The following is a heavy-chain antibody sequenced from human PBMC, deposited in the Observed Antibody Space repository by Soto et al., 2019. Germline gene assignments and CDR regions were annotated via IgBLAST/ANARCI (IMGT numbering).Heavy chain of an antibody. Sequence: LRPSCPAPGFPLPSYGMHWVRQAPGKGLEWVAVIWYDGSNKYYADSVKGRFTISRDNSKNTLYLQMNSLRAEDTAVYYCARDEIVVVPAARYYYYGMDVWGQGTTVTVSS. CDR1: GFPLPSYG. CDR2: IWYDGSNK. CDR3: ARDEIVVVPAARYYYYGMDV. D-gene: IGHD2-2*01. V-gene: IGHV3-33*01. J-gene: IGHJ6*02.